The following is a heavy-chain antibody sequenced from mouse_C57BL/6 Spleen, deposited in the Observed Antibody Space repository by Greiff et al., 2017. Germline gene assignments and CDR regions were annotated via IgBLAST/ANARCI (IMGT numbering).Heavy chain of an antibody. V-gene: IGHV1-62-2*01. CDR3: ARHGRGIYYDYGDWYFDV. J-gene: IGHJ1*03. Sequence: QVQLKESGAELVKPGASVKLSCKASGYTFTQYTIHWVKQRSGQGLEWIGWFYPGSGSIKYNEKFKDKATLTADKSSSTVYMELSRLTSEDSAVYFCARHGRGIYYDYGDWYFDVWGTGTTVTVSS. CDR2: FYPGSGSI. D-gene: IGHD2-4*01. CDR1: GYTFTQYT.